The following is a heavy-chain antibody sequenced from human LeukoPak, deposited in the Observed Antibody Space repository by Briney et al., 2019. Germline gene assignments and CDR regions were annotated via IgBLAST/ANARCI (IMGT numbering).Heavy chain of an antibody. CDR2: IYYSGST. D-gene: IGHD5-12*01. V-gene: IGHV4-59*12. J-gene: IGHJ4*02. Sequence: SETLSLTCTVSGGSISSYYWSWIRQPPGKGLEWIGYIYYSGSTNYNPSLKSRVTISVDTSKNQFSLKLSSVTAADTAVYYCARDTIFLGVVAISDWGQGTLVTVSS. CDR3: ARDTIFLGVVAISD. CDR1: GGSISSYY.